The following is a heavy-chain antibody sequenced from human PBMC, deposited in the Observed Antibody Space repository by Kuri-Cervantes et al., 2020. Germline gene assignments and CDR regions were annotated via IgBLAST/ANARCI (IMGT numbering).Heavy chain of an antibody. J-gene: IGHJ6*02. CDR2: ISNDGGNK. CDR3: AKGGGMPWVV. V-gene: IGHV3-30*18. Sequence: GESLKISCAVSEFTFSTYGMHWVRQVPGKGLEWVALISNDGGNKYYADSVKGRFTISRDNSKNTLYLQMNSLRIEDTAVCYCAKGGGMPWVVWGQGTTVTVSS. CDR1: EFTFSTYG. D-gene: IGHD3-16*01.